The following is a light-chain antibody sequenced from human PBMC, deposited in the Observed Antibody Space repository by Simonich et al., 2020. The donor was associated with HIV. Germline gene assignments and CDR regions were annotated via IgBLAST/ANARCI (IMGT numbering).Light chain of an antibody. CDR3: QQYNKWPPWT. J-gene: IGKJ1*01. V-gene: IGKV3-15*01. CDR2: GAS. Sequence: EIVMTQSPATLSVSPGERATLSCRASQSVSSNLAWYQQKPGQAPRLLIYGASTRATGSPARFSGSGSGTEFTLTISSLQSEDFAVYYCQQYNKWPPWTFGQGTKVEI. CDR1: QSVSSN.